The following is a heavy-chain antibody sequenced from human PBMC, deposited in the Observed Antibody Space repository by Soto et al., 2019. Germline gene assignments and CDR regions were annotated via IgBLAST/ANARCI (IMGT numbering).Heavy chain of an antibody. V-gene: IGHV1-46*01. Sequence: ASVKVSCKASGYTFTSYYMHWVRQAPGQGLEWMGIINPSGGSASYAQKLQGRVTMTRDTSTSTVYMELSSLRSEDTAVYYCARDLSETDRSDYWGQGTLVTVSS. J-gene: IGHJ4*02. CDR2: INPSGGSA. D-gene: IGHD3-16*02. CDR3: ARDLSETDRSDY. CDR1: GYTFTSYY.